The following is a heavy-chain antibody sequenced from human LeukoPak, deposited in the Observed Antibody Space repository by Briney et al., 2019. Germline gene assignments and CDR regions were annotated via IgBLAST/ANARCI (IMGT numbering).Heavy chain of an antibody. D-gene: IGHD3-3*01. V-gene: IGHV3-74*01. CDR1: GYTFSSYW. Sequence: GGSLRLSCAASGYTFSSYWLHWVRHAPGRGLVWVSRINSDGRSTSYAHSVKGRFTISRDNAKNTLYLQMNSLRAEDTAVYYCAREPDYDFWSGYHFDYWGQGTLVTVSS. CDR3: AREPDYDFWSGYHFDY. J-gene: IGHJ4*02. CDR2: INSDGRST.